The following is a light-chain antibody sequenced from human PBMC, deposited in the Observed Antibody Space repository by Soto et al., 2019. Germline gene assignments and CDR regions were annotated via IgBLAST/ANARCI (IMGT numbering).Light chain of an antibody. CDR1: QGIGYW. CDR2: AAS. CDR3: QQYGSSPPIT. Sequence: DIQMTQSPSTLSASVGDSVTITCRASQGIGYWLAWYQQKPGKAPKLLIYAASSLQSGVPSRFSGSGSGTDFTLTISRLEPEDFAVYYCQQYGSSPPITFGQGTRLEIK. J-gene: IGKJ5*01. V-gene: IGKV1-5*01.